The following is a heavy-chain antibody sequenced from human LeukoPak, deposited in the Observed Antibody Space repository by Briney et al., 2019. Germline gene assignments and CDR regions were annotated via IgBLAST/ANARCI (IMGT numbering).Heavy chain of an antibody. Sequence: ALVKVSCKASGYTFTTYYMHWVRQAPGQGLEWMGIINPSGGSTSYAQKFQGRVTMTRDTSTSTVYMELSSLRSEDTAVYYCARGGVLAAIYNWFDPWGQGTLVTVSS. CDR1: GYTFTTYY. CDR3: ARGGVLAAIYNWFDP. V-gene: IGHV1-46*01. D-gene: IGHD2-2*02. J-gene: IGHJ5*02. CDR2: INPSGGST.